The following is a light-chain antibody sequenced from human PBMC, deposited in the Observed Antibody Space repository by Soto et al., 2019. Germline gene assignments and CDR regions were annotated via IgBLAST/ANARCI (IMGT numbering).Light chain of an antibody. CDR2: GAS. J-gene: IGKJ4*01. Sequence: EIVMTQSPATLSVSPGDRATLSCRASQSVSSIAWYQQKPGQPPRLLIYGASRRATNIPARFSGGGSDTDFTLTISTLQSEDFAVYYCQYYDNWRLSFGGGTTVEIK. V-gene: IGKV3-15*01. CDR1: QSVSS. CDR3: QYYDNWRLS.